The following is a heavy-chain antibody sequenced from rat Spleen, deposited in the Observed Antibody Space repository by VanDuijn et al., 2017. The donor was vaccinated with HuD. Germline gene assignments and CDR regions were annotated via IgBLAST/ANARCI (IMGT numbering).Heavy chain of an antibody. V-gene: IGHV2-1*01. CDR1: GFSLTDNS. CDR3: SCDGYY. Sequence: QVQLKESGPGLVQPSQTLSLTCTVSGFSLTDNSVHWVRQPPGKGLEWMGGIWDDETTDYNPALKSRLSISRDTSKSQVFLRMDSLQTYDTAIYFCSCDGYYWGQGVMVTVSS. CDR2: IWDDETT. D-gene: IGHD1-12*03. J-gene: IGHJ2*01.